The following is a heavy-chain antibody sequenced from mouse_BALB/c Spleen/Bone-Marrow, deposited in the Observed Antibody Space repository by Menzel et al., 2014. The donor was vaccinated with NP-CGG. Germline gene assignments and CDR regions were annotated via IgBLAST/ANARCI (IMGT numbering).Heavy chain of an antibody. J-gene: IGHJ2*01. D-gene: IGHD1-2*01. CDR3: ARTAPENFDH. CDR2: IDPANGNT. V-gene: IGHV14-3*02. CDR1: GFNIKDTY. Sequence: EVQLVESGAELVKPGASVKLSCTASGFNIKDTYMHWVKQRPEQGLEWIGRIDPANGNTKYDPKFQGKATITADTSSNTAYLQLSSLTSEDTAVYYCARTAPENFDHWGQGTTLTVSS.